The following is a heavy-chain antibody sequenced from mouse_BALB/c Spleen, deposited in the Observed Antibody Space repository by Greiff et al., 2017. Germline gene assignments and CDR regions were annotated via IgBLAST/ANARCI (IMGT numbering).Heavy chain of an antibody. CDR3: ARGIYGNYYAMDY. Sequence: EVMLVESGGGLVQPGGSRKLSCAASGFTFSSFGMHWVRQAPEKGLEWVAYISSGSSTIYYADTVKGRFTISRDNPKNTLFLQMTSLRSEDKAMYYCARGIYGNYYAMDYWGQGTSVTVSS. V-gene: IGHV5-17*02. J-gene: IGHJ4*01. CDR1: GFTFSSFG. D-gene: IGHD2-1*01. CDR2: ISSGSSTI.